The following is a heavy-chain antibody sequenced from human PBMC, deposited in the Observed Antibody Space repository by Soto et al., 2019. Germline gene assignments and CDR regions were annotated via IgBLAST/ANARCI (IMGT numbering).Heavy chain of an antibody. V-gene: IGHV3-11*03. CDR3: ARFGYGLGNWFDP. CDR1: GFTFSDYY. CDR2: ISSSSSYT. J-gene: IGHJ5*02. D-gene: IGHD5-12*01. Sequence: LRLSCAASGFTFSDYYMSWIRQAPGKGLEWVSYISSSSSYTNYADSVKGRFTISRDNAKNSLYLQMNSLRAEDTAMYYCARFGYGLGNWFDPWGQGTLVTVSS.